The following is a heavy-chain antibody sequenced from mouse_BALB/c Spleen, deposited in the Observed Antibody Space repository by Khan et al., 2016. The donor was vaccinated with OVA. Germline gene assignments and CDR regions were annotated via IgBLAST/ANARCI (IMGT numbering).Heavy chain of an antibody. V-gene: IGHV9-3-1*01. CDR1: GYTFTNYG. CDR3: TRPHYYAYTLDY. J-gene: IGHJ4*01. Sequence: QIQLVQSGPELKKPGETVKISCKASGYTFTNYGMNWVKQSPGKALKWMGWINTYTGEPTYADDFKGRFAFSLETSASTVYLQINNLKNEDTATYFRTRPHYYAYTLDYWGQGPSVNVSS. D-gene: IGHD2-1*01. CDR2: INTYTGEP.